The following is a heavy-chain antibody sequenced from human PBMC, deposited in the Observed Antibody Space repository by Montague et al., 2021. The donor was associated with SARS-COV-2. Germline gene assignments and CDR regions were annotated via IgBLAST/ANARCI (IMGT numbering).Heavy chain of an antibody. CDR1: GFTFSDYW. V-gene: IGHV3-74*01. CDR2: INSDGSSI. CDR3: ARGGPISGLGYSTMDV. D-gene: IGHD2-15*01. Sequence: SLRLSCAASGFTFSDYWMHWIRQAPGKGLVWVSRINSDGSSITYADSVKGRFTISRDNAKNTLYLQMNSLRVEDTALYSCARGGPISGLGYSTMDVWAKGPRSPSP. J-gene: IGHJ6*02.